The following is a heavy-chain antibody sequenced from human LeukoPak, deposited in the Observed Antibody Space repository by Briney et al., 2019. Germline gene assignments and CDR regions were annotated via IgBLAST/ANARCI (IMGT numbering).Heavy chain of an antibody. CDR3: ARSGYSYGYGFAFDI. V-gene: IGHV4-38-2*01. D-gene: IGHD5-18*01. Sequence: SETLSLICAVSGYSISSGYYWGWIRQPPGKGLEWIGSIYHSGSTYYNPSLKSRVTISVDTSKNQFSLKLSSVTAADTAVYYCARSGYSYGYGFAFDIWGQGTMVTVSS. CDR1: GYSISSGYY. J-gene: IGHJ3*02. CDR2: IYHSGST.